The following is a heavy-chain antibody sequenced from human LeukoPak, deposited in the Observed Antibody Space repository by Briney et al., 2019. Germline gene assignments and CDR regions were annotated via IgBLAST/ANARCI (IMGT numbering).Heavy chain of an antibody. D-gene: IGHD2-2*01. CDR3: ARGRTGAAALDF. V-gene: IGHV4-34*01. CDR1: GGSFSDHY. J-gene: IGHJ4*02. Sequence: SETLSLTCAVDGGSFSDHYWTWIRQPPGKGLEWIGESTHSGSTNYNPSLKSRVTISVDTSKNQFSLKLTSVTAADTAVYHCARGRTGAAALDFWGPGTLVTVSS. CDR2: STHSGST.